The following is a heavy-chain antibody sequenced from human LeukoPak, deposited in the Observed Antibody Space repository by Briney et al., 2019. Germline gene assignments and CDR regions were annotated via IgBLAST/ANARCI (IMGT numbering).Heavy chain of an antibody. CDR3: AKFPPVVPAATCCDAFDI. CDR1: GFTFDDYA. J-gene: IGHJ3*02. Sequence: PGGSLRLSCAASGFTFDDYAMHWVRQAPGKGLEWVSGISWNSGSIGYADSVKGRFTISRDNAKNSLYLQMNSLRAEDTALYYCAKFPPVVPAATCCDAFDIWGQGTMVTASS. CDR2: ISWNSGSI. V-gene: IGHV3-9*01. D-gene: IGHD2-2*01.